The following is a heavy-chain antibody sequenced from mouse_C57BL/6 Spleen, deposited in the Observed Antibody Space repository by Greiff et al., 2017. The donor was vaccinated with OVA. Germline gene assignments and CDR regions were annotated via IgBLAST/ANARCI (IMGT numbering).Heavy chain of an antibody. CDR3: ARHRDYGSSYGLAY. CDR1: GFTFTSYG. CDR2: ISSGGSYT. D-gene: IGHD1-1*01. V-gene: IGHV5-6*02. J-gene: IGHJ3*01. Sequence: EVKVEESGGDLVKPGGSLKLSCAASGFTFTSYGMSWVRQTPDKRLEWVATISSGGSYTYYPDSVKGRFTISSDNAKNTLYLQLSSLTSEDTSMYYCARHRDYGSSYGLAYWGQGTLVTVSA.